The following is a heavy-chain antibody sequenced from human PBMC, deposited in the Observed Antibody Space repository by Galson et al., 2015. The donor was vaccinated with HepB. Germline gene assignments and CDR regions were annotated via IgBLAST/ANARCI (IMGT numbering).Heavy chain of an antibody. J-gene: IGHJ6*02. V-gene: IGHV3-9*01. CDR1: GFTFEDYA. Sequence: SLRLSCAASGFTFEDYAMHWVRHVPGKGLEWVSGISWNSDFTGYAESVRGRFTISRDNARYSLYLQMNSLRTEDTASYYCAQDLTYYYGSGSYFVGMDVWGQGTTVTVSS. CDR2: ISWNSDFT. D-gene: IGHD3-10*01. CDR3: AQDLTYYYGSGSYFVGMDV.